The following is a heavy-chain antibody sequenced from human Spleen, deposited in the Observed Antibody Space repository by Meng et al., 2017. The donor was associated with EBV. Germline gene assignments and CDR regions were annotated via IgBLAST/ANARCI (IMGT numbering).Heavy chain of an antibody. V-gene: IGHV4-39*01. D-gene: IGHD2-21*01. CDR3: TRRGLSNWYFDL. Sequence: PLQWSGPGLVKPSETLSLTCTVSGRFISRSSYYWGWIRQPPGKGLEWIGSIFHSGSTYYTPSLTSRVTVSVDTSKNQFSLKVSSVTATDTAVYYCTRRGLSNWYFDLWGRGTLVTVSS. CDR2: IFHSGST. CDR1: GRFISRSSYY. J-gene: IGHJ2*01.